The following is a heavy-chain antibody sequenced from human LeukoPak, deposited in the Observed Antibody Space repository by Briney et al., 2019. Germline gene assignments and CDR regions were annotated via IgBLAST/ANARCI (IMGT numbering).Heavy chain of an antibody. CDR1: GGTFSSYA. J-gene: IGHJ4*02. CDR2: IIPIFGTA. Sequence: ASVKVSCKASGGTFSSYAISWVRQAPGQGLEWMGGIIPIFGTANYAQKFQGRVTITTDESTSTAYMELSSLRSEDTAVYYCVKVDRDGYNSDYWGQGTLVTVSS. V-gene: IGHV1-69*05. D-gene: IGHD5-24*01. CDR3: VKVDRDGYNSDY.